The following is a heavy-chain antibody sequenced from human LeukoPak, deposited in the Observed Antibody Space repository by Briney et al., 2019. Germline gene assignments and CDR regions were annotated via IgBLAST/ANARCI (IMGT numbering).Heavy chain of an antibody. D-gene: IGHD6-19*01. V-gene: IGHV1-8*01. CDR1: GYTFTSYD. CDR2: MNPNNGIT. Sequence: ASVKVSCKASGYTFTSYDINWVRQATGQGLEWMGWMNPNNGITDYVQKFQGRVTLTRNTSISTAYMELSSLRSEDTAVYYCTRGGPVAGTHKYFQHWGQGTLVTVSS. J-gene: IGHJ1*01. CDR3: TRGGPVAGTHKYFQH.